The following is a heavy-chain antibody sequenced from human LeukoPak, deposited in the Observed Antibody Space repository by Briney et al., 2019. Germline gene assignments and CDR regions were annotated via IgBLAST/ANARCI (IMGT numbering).Heavy chain of an antibody. D-gene: IGHD3-22*01. V-gene: IGHV1-18*01. CDR1: GYTFIIYG. J-gene: IGHJ6*02. CDR2: ISAYNGNT. Sequence: ASVKVSCKASGYTFIIYGFSWVRQAPGQGLEWMGWISAYNGNTNYAQKLQGRVTMTTDTSTSTAYMELRSLRSDDTAVYYCARDGLVRYYDSSGYYFYYYGMDVWGQGTTVTVSS. CDR3: ARDGLVRYYDSSGYYFYYYGMDV.